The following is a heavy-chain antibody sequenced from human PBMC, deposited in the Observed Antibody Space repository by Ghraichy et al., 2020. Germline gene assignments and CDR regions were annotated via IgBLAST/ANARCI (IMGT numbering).Heavy chain of an antibody. J-gene: IGHJ3*02. CDR1: GFTFTNFA. D-gene: IGHD4-11*01. CDR3: VKDSVKSNGDFDAFDI. V-gene: IGHV3-23*01. Sequence: GGSLRLSCTASGFTFTNFAMSWVRQAPGKGPEWVSSIHGGSAGQFYTDSVKGRFVVSRDDSKNTLYLELRSLRVDDTAIYFCVKDSVKSNGDFDAFDIWGRGTMVTVSS. CDR2: IHGGSAGQ.